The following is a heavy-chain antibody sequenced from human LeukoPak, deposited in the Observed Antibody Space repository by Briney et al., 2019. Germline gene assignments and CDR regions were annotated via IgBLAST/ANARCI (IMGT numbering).Heavy chain of an antibody. CDR2: ISSSGSTI. J-gene: IGHJ4*02. CDR3: ANSVVGATSLDY. V-gene: IGHV3-48*04. Sequence: PGGSLRLSCAASGFTFSSYAMHWVRQAPGKGLEWVSYISSSGSTIYYADSVKGRFTISRDNAKNSLYLQMNSLRAEDTAVYYCANSVVGATSLDYWGQGTLVTVSS. D-gene: IGHD1-26*01. CDR1: GFTFSSYA.